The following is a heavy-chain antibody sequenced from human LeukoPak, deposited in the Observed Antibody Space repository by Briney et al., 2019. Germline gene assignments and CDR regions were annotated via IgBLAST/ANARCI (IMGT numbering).Heavy chain of an antibody. CDR2: ISGSGGST. CDR1: GFTFSSYA. J-gene: IGHJ4*02. Sequence: PGGSLRLSCAASGFTFSSYAMSWVRQAPGKGLEWVSAISGSGGSTYYADSVKGRFTISRDNSKNTLYLQMNSLRAEDTAVYYCAKGLRYFDWLSPFDYWGQGTLVTVSS. CDR3: AKGLRYFDWLSPFDY. V-gene: IGHV3-23*01. D-gene: IGHD3-9*01.